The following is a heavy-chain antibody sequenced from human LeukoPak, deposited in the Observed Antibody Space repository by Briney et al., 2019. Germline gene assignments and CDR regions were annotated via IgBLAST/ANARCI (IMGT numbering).Heavy chain of an antibody. J-gene: IGHJ6*02. CDR2: INHSGST. V-gene: IGHV4-34*01. D-gene: IGHD3-10*01. CDR3: ARARGATRPNGMDV. Sequence: SETLSLTCAVYGGSFSGYYWSWIRQPPGKGLEWIGEINHSGSTNYNPSLKSRVTISVDTSKNQFSLRLSSVTAADTAVYYCARARGATRPNGMDVWGQGTTVTVSS. CDR1: GGSFSGYY.